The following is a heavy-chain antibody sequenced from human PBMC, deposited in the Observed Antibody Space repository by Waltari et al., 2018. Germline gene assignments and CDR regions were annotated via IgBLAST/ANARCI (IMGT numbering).Heavy chain of an antibody. V-gene: IGHV3-49*04. CDR3: TRENYNNPEI. D-gene: IGHD1-20*01. CDR1: GFIFGDYA. Sequence: EVHLVESGGGLVQPGRSLRLSCAASGFIFGDYAMSWVRQAPGKGVEGVGFILGKAYGGTPEYAASVKGRFTISRDDSEGIAYLQMNSLKTEDTAVYHCTRENYNNPEIWGQGILVTVSS. CDR2: ILGKAYGGTP. J-gene: IGHJ4*02.